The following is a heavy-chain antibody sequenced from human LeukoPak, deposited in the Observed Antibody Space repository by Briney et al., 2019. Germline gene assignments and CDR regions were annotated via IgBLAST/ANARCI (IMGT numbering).Heavy chain of an antibody. D-gene: IGHD6-13*01. CDR1: GGSISSYY. J-gene: IGHJ2*01. V-gene: IGHV4-59*08. CDR2: IYYSGST. CDR3: ARPAAGQGGDWYFDL. Sequence: PSETLSLTCTVSGGSISSYYWSWIRQPPGKGLEWIGYIYYSGSTNYNPSLKSRATISVDTSKKQFSLKLSSVTATDTAVYYCARPAAGQGGDWYFDLWGRGTLVTVSS.